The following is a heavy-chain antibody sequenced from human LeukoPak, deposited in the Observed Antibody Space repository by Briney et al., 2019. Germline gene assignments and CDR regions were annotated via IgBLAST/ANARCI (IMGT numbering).Heavy chain of an antibody. J-gene: IGHJ4*02. CDR1: GFTFSSYE. CDR3: ARGLSGWYLYYFDY. V-gene: IGHV3-48*03. CDR2: ISTSHSTI. Sequence: GGSLRLSCAASGFTFSSYEMNWVRQAPGKGLEWVSYISTSHSTIYYADSVKGRFTISRDNAKNSLYLRMNSLRAEDTAVYYCARGLSGWYLYYFDYWGQGTLVTVSS. D-gene: IGHD6-19*01.